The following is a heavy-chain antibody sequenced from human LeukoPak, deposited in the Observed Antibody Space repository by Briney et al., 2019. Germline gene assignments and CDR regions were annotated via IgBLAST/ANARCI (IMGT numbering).Heavy chain of an antibody. D-gene: IGHD3-22*01. Sequence: ASVKVSCKAVGYTFTSYGINWVRHAPGQGLEWMGWINAKNGNTNYAQNLQGRVTMTTDTSTSTAYVELRRLRSDDTAVYFCARDGDTSGYFHYLDSWGQGTQVAVSS. CDR1: GYTFTSYG. CDR3: ARDGDTSGYFHYLDS. CDR2: INAKNGNT. J-gene: IGHJ4*02. V-gene: IGHV1-18*01.